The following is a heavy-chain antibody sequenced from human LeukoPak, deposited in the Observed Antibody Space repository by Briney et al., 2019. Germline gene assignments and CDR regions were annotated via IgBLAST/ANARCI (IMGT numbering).Heavy chain of an antibody. CDR3: VRDRGSGYYAH. V-gene: IGHV1-69*05. CDR1: GGTFSSYA. Sequence: ASVNVPCKASGGTFSSYAISWVRQAPRQGLEWMGGIIPIFGTANYAQKFQGRVTITTDESTSTAYMELSSLRSEDTAVYYCVRDRGSGYYAHWGQGTLVTVSS. CDR2: IIPIFGTA. J-gene: IGHJ4*02. D-gene: IGHD3-3*01.